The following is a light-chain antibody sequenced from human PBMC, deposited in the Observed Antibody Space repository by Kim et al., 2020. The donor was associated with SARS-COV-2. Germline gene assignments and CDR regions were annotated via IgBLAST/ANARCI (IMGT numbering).Light chain of an antibody. CDR3: QQFGISPIT. CDR1: QSFTSNF. CDR2: AAS. V-gene: IGKV3-20*01. J-gene: IGKJ5*01. Sequence: VLTQSPGTLSLSPGERATLSCRASQSFTSNFLAWYQQKPGQAPRLLIYAASSRATGIPARFSGSASGTDFTLTISRLEPEDFAVYYCQQFGISPITFGQGTRLEIK.